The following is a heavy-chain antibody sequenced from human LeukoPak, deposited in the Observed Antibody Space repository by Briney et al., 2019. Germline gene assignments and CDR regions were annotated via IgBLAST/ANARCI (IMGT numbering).Heavy chain of an antibody. CDR2: ISGSGGST. J-gene: IGHJ4*02. Sequence: PGGSLRLSCAASGFTFSSYAMSWVRQAPGKGLEWVSAISGSGGSTYYADSVKGRFTISRDNSKNTLFLQMSSLRAGDTAVYYCAKPGTTWFLFDYWGQGTLVTVSS. CDR3: AKPGTTWFLFDY. V-gene: IGHV3-23*01. CDR1: GFTFSSYA. D-gene: IGHD6-13*01.